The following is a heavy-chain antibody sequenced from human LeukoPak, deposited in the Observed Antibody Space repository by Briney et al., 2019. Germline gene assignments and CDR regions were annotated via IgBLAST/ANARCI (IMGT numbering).Heavy chain of an antibody. CDR2: ISSSGSTI. V-gene: IGHV3-11*01. CDR3: ARELEGHDAFDI. CDR1: GFTFSDYY. Sequence: GGSLRLSCAASGFTFSDYYMGWIRQAPGKGLEWVSYISSSGSTIYYSDSVKGRFTISRDTAKNSLYLQMNSLRAEDTAVYYCARELEGHDAFDIWGQGTMVTVSS. J-gene: IGHJ3*02. D-gene: IGHD3-3*01.